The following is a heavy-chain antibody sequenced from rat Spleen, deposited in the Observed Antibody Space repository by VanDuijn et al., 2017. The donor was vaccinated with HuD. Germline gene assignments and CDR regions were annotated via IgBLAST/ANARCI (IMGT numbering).Heavy chain of an antibody. CDR2: ISNDGGNT. J-gene: IGHJ2*01. D-gene: IGHD4-3*01. V-gene: IGHV5S13*01. CDR1: GFTFSDYN. CDR3: AVAGYGY. Sequence: EVQLVESGGGLVQPGRSLKLSCAASGFTFSDYNMAWVRQAPGKGLEWVSSISNDGGNTYYPDSVRGRFTISRDNAENTAYLQMNSLWSEDTATYYCAVAGYGYWGQGVVVTVSS.